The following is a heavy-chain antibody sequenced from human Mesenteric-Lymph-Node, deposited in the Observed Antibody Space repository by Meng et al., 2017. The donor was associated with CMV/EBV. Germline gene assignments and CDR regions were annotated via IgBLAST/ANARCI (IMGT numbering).Heavy chain of an antibody. CDR3: ARVKVEVVIAKSNWFDP. D-gene: IGHD2-21*01. CDR1: GESFNGYY. J-gene: IGHJ5*02. CDR2: IYYSGST. V-gene: IGHV4-34*01. Sequence: GSLRLSCAVYGESFNGYYWTWIRQPPGKGLEWIGSIYYSGSTYYNPSLKSRVTISVDTSKNQFSLKLSSVTAADTAVYYCARVKVEVVIAKSNWFDPWGQGTLVTVSS.